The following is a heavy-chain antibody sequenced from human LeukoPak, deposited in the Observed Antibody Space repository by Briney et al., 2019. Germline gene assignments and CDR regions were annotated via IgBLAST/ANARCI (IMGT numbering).Heavy chain of an antibody. V-gene: IGHV1-69*13. J-gene: IGHJ6*02. D-gene: IGHD6-13*01. CDR2: IIPIFGTA. Sequence: ASVKVSCKASGGTFSSYAISWVRQAPGQGLEWMGGIIPIFGTANYAQKFQGRVTITADESTSTAYMELSSLRSEDTAVYYCARAKAPPNIAAAGFADYYGMDVWGQGTTVTVSS. CDR1: GGTFSSYA. CDR3: ARAKAPPNIAAAGFADYYGMDV.